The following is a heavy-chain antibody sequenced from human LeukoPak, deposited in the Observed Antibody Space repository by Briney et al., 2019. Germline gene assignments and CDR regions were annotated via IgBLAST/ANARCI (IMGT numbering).Heavy chain of an antibody. CDR2: IYYSGST. CDR1: GGSISSYH. D-gene: IGHD6-13*01. CDR3: ARDGDSSSWYKDAFDI. V-gene: IGHV4-59*01. J-gene: IGHJ3*02. Sequence: SETLSLTCTVSGGSISSYHWSWIRQPPGKGLEWIGYIYYSGSTNYNPSLKSRVTISVDTSKNQFSLKLSSVTAADTAVYYCARDGDSSSWYKDAFDIWGQGTMVTVSS.